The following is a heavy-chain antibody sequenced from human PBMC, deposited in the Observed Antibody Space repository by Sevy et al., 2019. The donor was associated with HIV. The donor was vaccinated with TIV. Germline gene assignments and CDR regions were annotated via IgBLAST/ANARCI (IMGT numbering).Heavy chain of an antibody. V-gene: IGHV3-30*03. CDR2: ISNDGSKT. CDR1: GFPFSDYQ. D-gene: IGHD1-26*01. Sequence: GGSLRLSCAASGFPFSDYQMHWVRQAPGKGLEWLAVISNDGSKTYYADSVKGRFTFSRDNSKNTLYLHMNSLRAEDTAIYYCASLIEGGYTTLFEFWGPGILVTVSS. CDR3: ASLIEGGYTTLFEF. J-gene: IGHJ4*02.